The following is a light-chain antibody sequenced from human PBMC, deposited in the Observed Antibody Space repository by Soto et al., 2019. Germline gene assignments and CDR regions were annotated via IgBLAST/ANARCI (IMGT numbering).Light chain of an antibody. CDR2: DAS. J-gene: IGKJ1*01. V-gene: IGKV1-5*01. CDR3: QQYNSYSFWT. Sequence: DIQMTQSPSSLSASVGDRVTITCRASQSISSYLNWYQQKPGKAPKLLIYDASSLESGVPSRFSGSGSGTEFTLTISSLQPDDFATYYCQQYNSYSFWTFGQGTKVDIK. CDR1: QSISSY.